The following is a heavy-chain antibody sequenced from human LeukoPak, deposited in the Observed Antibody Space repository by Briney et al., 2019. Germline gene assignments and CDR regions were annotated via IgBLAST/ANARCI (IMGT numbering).Heavy chain of an antibody. CDR1: GGTFSSYA. V-gene: IGHV1-69*13. CDR3: ARAYYYDSSGYYEYYFDY. D-gene: IGHD3-22*01. J-gene: IGHJ4*02. CDR2: IIPIFGTA. Sequence: ASVKVSCKASGGTFSSYAISWVRQAPGQGLEWMGGIIPIFGTANYAQKFQGRVTITADESTSTAYMELSSLRSEDTAVYYCARAYYYDSSGYYEYYFDYWGQGTLVTVSS.